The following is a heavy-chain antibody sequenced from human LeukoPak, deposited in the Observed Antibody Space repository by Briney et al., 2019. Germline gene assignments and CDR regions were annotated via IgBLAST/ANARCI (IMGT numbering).Heavy chain of an antibody. V-gene: IGHV4-59*01. D-gene: IGHD2-8*01. Sequence: SETLSLTCTVSGGSISSYYWSWIRQPPGKGLEWIGYIYYSGSTNYNPSLKSRVTISVDTSKNQFSLKLSSVTAADTAVYYCASTRIWCSFDYWGQGTLVTVSS. CDR3: ASTRIWCSFDY. CDR2: IYYSGST. CDR1: GGSISSYY. J-gene: IGHJ4*02.